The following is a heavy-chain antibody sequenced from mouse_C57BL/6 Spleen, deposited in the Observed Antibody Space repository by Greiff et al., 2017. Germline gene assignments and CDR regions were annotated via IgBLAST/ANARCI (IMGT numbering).Heavy chain of an antibody. D-gene: IGHD2-1*01. V-gene: IGHV1-63*01. Sequence: VQLQQSGAELVRPGTSVKMSCKASGYTFTNYWIGWAKQRPGHGLEWIGDIYPGGGYTTYNEKFKGKGTLTADKSSSTAYMQFSGLTSEDSAIYYCARDYGNKGFAYWGQGTLVTVSA. J-gene: IGHJ3*01. CDR2: IYPGGGYT. CDR3: ARDYGNKGFAY. CDR1: GYTFTNYW.